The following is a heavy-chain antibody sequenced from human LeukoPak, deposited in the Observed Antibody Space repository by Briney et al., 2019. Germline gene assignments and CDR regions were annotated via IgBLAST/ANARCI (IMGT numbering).Heavy chain of an antibody. D-gene: IGHD6-13*01. V-gene: IGHV4-30-2*01. CDR2: IYHSGST. Sequence: KASETLSLTCAVSGGSISSGGYSWSWIRQPPGKGLEWIGYIYHSGSTYYNPPLKSRVTISVDRSKNQFSLKLSSVTAADTAVYYCARVIAAAGEWGFDYWGQGTLVTVSS. CDR1: GGSISSGGYS. CDR3: ARVIAAAGEWGFDY. J-gene: IGHJ4*02.